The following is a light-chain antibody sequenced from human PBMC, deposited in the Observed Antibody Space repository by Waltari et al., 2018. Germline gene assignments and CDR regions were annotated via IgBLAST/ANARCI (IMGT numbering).Light chain of an antibody. J-gene: IGKJ1*01. CDR2: KAS. CDR3: QQYNSYPGT. CDR1: QSISSW. Sequence: DIQMTQSPSTLSSSVVDRVTITCRASQSISSWLAWYQQKPGKAPKLLIYKASSLESGDPSRFSGSGSGTEFTLTISSLQPDDFATYYCQQYNSYPGTFGQGTKVEIK. V-gene: IGKV1-5*03.